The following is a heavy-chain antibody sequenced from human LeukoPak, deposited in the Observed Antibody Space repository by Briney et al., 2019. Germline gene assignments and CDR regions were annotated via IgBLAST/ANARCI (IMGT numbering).Heavy chain of an antibody. D-gene: IGHD6-13*01. Sequence: SETLSLTCTVSGGSISSSSYYWGWLRQPPGKGLEWIGSIYYSGSTYYNPSLKSRVTISVDTSKNQFSLKLSSVTAADTAVYYCARHDGIAAPHDYWGQGTLVTVSS. CDR1: GGSISSSSYY. CDR3: ARHDGIAAPHDY. V-gene: IGHV4-39*01. CDR2: IYYSGST. J-gene: IGHJ4*02.